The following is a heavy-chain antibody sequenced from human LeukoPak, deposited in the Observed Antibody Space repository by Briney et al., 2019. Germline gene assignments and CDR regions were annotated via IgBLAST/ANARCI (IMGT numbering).Heavy chain of an antibody. CDR3: ARGPTLKYFPH. Sequence: SEILSLTCTVSGGSISSTTYYWGWIRQPPGKGLEWIGTIYYSGTTYYNPSLKGRVTISVDTSKNQFSLELSSMTAADTAVYYCARGPTLKYFPHWGQGTLVSVSS. CDR1: GGSISSTTYY. V-gene: IGHV4-39*02. J-gene: IGHJ1*01. CDR2: IYYSGTT.